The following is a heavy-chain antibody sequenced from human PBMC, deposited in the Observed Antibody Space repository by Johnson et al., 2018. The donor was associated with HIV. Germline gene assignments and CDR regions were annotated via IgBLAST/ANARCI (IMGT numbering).Heavy chain of an antibody. CDR2: IKQDGSEK. CDR1: GFTVSSNY. Sequence: VQLVESGGGLIQPGGSLRLSCAASGFTVSSNYMSWVRQAPGKGLEWVANIKQDGSEKYYVDSVKGRFTISRDNAKNSLYLQMNSLRAEDTAVYYCARPLMVYASDAFDIWGQGTMVTVSS. D-gene: IGHD2-8*01. CDR3: ARPLMVYASDAFDI. J-gene: IGHJ3*02. V-gene: IGHV3-7*01.